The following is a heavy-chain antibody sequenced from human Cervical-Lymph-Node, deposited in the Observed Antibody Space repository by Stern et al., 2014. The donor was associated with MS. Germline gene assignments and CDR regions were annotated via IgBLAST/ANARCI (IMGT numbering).Heavy chain of an antibody. CDR2: LNPNSDDP. V-gene: IGHV1-2*06. CDR3: AREATRIIVGIDY. J-gene: IGHJ4*02. CDR1: GYDFTGFF. D-gene: IGHD2/OR15-2a*01. Sequence: VQMVESGAKMKKPGASVKVSCKASGYDFTGFFIHWVRQVPGQGLEWMGLLNPNSDDPTYAQDFQDRVTLTRDTSISTAYLELSRLTSADTAVYYCAREATRIIVGIDYWGQGTQVTVSS.